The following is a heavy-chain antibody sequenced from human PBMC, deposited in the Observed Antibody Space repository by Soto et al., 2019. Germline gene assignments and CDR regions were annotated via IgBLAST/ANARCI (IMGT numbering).Heavy chain of an antibody. CDR3: ARDSYSSRTN. Sequence: GGPLRLSFPASGCPFGRNRMHWARQAPGKGLVLVSRISNDGSSTTYADSVRGRFTVSRDNAKNTLYLQTNSLRAEDTAVYYCARDSYSSRTNWGHGTLVNVSS. CDR2: ISNDGSST. CDR1: GCPFGRNR. D-gene: IGHD3-10*01. V-gene: IGHV3-74*01. J-gene: IGHJ4*01.